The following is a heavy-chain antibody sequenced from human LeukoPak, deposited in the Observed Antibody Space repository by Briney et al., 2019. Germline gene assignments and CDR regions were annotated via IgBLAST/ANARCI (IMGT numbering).Heavy chain of an antibody. CDR1: GFSLSTRGVG. V-gene: IGHV2-5*01. Sequence: ESGPTLLQPTQTLTLTCTFSGFSLSTRGVGVGWIRQPPGKALEWLSLIYWNDDKRYSPSLKSRLTITKDTSKNQVVLTMTNMDPVDTATYYCAHRGWAAAGNVFDYWGQGTLVTVSS. D-gene: IGHD6-13*01. CDR2: IYWNDDK. J-gene: IGHJ4*02. CDR3: AHRGWAAAGNVFDY.